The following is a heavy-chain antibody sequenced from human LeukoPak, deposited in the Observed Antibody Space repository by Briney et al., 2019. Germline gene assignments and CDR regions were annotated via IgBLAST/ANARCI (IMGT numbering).Heavy chain of an antibody. CDR3: AKEGKTRNWNYYQAKPVY. CDR2: IKQDGSEK. V-gene: IGHV3-7*03. Sequence: GGSLRLSCAASEFTFSTYWMSWVRQAPGKGLEWVANIKQDGSEKYYMDSVKGRFTISRDTAKNSLYLQMNSLRAEDTAVYYCAKEGKTRNWNYYQAKPVYWGQGTLVTVSS. J-gene: IGHJ4*02. D-gene: IGHD1-7*01. CDR1: EFTFSTYW.